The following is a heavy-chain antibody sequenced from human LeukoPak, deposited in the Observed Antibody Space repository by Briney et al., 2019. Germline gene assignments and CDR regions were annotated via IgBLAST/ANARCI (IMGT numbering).Heavy chain of an antibody. D-gene: IGHD6-19*01. V-gene: IGHV1-69*13. CDR3: AREGSGWYWFWFDP. CDR2: IIPIFGTA. Sequence: ASVKVSCKASGGTFSSYAISWVRQAPGQGLEWMGGIIPIFGTANYAQKFQGRVTITADESTSTAYMELSGLRSEDTAVYYCAREGSGWYWFWFDPWGQGTLVTVSS. J-gene: IGHJ5*02. CDR1: GGTFSSYA.